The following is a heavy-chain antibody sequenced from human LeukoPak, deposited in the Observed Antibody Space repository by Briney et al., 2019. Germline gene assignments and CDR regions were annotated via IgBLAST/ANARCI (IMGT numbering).Heavy chain of an antibody. CDR1: GFIFSNYA. CDR2: ISNSGDSI. D-gene: IGHD3-10*01. Sequence: PGGSLRLSCAASGFIFSNYALSWVRQTPGNGPEWVSGISNSGDSIYYADSVKGRFTISRDNSKNTLFLQMNSLRVEDTAIYYCASAPRASVPPPFDYWGQGAQVTVSS. J-gene: IGHJ4*02. CDR3: ASAPRASVPPPFDY. V-gene: IGHV3-23*01.